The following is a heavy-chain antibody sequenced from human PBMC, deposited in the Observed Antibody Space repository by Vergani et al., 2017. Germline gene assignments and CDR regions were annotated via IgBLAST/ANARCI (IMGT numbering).Heavy chain of an antibody. J-gene: IGHJ4*02. V-gene: IGHV1-46*03. CDR1: GGTFSSYA. CDR2: INPSGGST. D-gene: IGHD3-22*01. CDR3: ARDLGDYYDSSGYSKADAFDI. Sequence: QVQLVQSGAEVKKPGSSVKVSCKASGGTFSSYAISWVRQAPGQGLEWMGIINPSGGSTSYAQKFQGRVTMTRDTSTSTVYMELSSLRSEDTAVYYCARDLGDYYDSSGYSKADAFDIWGQGTLVTVSS.